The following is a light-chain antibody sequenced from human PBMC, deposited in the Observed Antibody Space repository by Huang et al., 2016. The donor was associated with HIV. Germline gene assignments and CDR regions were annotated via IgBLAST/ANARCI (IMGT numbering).Light chain of an antibody. CDR1: QDIGSH. Sequence: DIQMTQSPSSLSASVGDRVTLTCRTSQDIGSHLNWYQQRPGRAPKLLRYVSSTLQSGVPSRVSGGGSGTDFTLTISNLQPEDFATYYCQHSYVSLGYTFGQGTKLEI. CDR2: VSS. J-gene: IGKJ2*01. CDR3: QHSYVSLGYT. V-gene: IGKV1-39*01.